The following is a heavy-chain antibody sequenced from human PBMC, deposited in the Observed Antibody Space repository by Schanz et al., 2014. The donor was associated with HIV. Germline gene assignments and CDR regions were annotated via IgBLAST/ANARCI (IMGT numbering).Heavy chain of an antibody. CDR2: IWYDGSNK. CDR3: AKDQGDVTGTPFDY. V-gene: IGHV3-33*06. Sequence: VQLVESGGALVQPGRSLRLSCAASGFTFSSYGMHWVRQAPGKGLEWVAVIWYDGSNKYYADSVKGRFTISRDNSKNTLYLQMISLRVEDTAVYYCAKDQGDVTGTPFDYWGQGTLVTVSS. CDR1: GFTFSSYG. D-gene: IGHD1-20*01. J-gene: IGHJ4*02.